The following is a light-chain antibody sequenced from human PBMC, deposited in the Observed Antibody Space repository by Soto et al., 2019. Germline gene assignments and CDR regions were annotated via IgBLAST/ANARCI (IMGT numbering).Light chain of an antibody. Sequence: EIVMPQSPATLSVSPGERVTLSCRASQSISDNLAWYQQKPGQVPRLLILGASTRATGIADRFSGSGSGTHFTLTISRLEPEDFAVYYCQQYGDSLLTFGGGTKVDIK. J-gene: IGKJ4*01. V-gene: IGKV3-20*01. CDR1: QSISDN. CDR3: QQYGDSLLT. CDR2: GAS.